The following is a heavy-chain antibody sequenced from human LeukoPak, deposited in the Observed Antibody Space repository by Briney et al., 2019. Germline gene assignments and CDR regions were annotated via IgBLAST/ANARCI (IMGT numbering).Heavy chain of an antibody. CDR1: GASTSSGLYY. Sequence: PSETLSLTCTVSGASTSSGLYYWNWFRQPAEKGLEYIGRIYNSGSTNYNPSLKSRVTISVDTSKNQFSLKLSSVTAADTAVYYCARRLSGSYWGENWFDPWGQGTLVTVSS. J-gene: IGHJ5*02. D-gene: IGHD1-26*01. V-gene: IGHV4-61*10. CDR2: IYNSGST. CDR3: ARRLSGSYWGENWFDP.